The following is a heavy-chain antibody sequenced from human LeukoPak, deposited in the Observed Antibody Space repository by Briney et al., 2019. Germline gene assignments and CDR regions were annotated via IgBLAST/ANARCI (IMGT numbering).Heavy chain of an antibody. J-gene: IGHJ3*02. CDR1: GYTFTGYY. CDR2: INPNSGGT. D-gene: IGHD3-10*01. V-gene: IGHV1-2*02. Sequence: GASVKVSCKASGYTFTGYYMHWVRQAPGQVLELMGWINPNSGGTNYAQKFQGRVTRTRDSSISTAYMELSRLRSDDTAVYYCARAARGAFDIWGQGTMVTVSS. CDR3: ARAARGAFDI.